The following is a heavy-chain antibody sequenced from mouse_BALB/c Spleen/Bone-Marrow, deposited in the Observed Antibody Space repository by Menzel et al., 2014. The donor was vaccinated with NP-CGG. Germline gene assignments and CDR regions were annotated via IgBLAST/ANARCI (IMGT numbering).Heavy chain of an antibody. CDR2: ISNGGGST. J-gene: IGHJ3*01. V-gene: IGHV5-12-2*01. Sequence: EVQLQQSGGGLVQPGGSLKLSCAASGFTFSSYTVSWVRQTPEKRLEWVAYISNGGGSTYYPDTVKGRFTISRDNAKNTLYLQMSSLRSEDTAMYYCVRDGSCPFAYWGQGTLVTVST. CDR3: VRDGSCPFAY. D-gene: IGHD1-1*01. CDR1: GFTFSSYT.